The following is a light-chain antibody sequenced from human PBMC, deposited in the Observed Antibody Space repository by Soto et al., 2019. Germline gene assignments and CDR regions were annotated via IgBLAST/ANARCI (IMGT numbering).Light chain of an antibody. CDR3: QQASSFPLT. Sequence: DIQLTQAPSSVSASVGDRVTMTCRASQDITKWLAWYQQRPGKAPKFLIYAASSLQSGVPSRFSGSGSGANFTLTITSLQPEDFASYFCQQASSFPLTFGGGTKVDI. V-gene: IGKV1-12*01. J-gene: IGKJ4*01. CDR1: QDITKW. CDR2: AAS.